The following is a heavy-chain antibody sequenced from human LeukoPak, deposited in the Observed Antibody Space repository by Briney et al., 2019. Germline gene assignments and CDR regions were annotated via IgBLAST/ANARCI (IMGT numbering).Heavy chain of an antibody. CDR1: GYSISSGYY. J-gene: IGHJ5*02. D-gene: IGHD3-9*01. CDR3: ARGVGLRYFDWAGGVDP. Sequence: PSETLSLTCTVSGYSISSGYYWGWIRQPPGKGLEWIGSIYHSGSTYYNPSLKSRVTISVDTSKNQFSLKLSSVTAADTAVYYCARGVGLRYFDWAGGVDPWGQGTLVTVSS. V-gene: IGHV4-38-2*02. CDR2: IYHSGST.